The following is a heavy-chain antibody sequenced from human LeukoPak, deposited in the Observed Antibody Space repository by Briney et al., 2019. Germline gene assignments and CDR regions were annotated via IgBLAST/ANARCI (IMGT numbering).Heavy chain of an antibody. D-gene: IGHD1-26*01. CDR1: GYSFTCYW. V-gene: IGHV5-51*01. J-gene: IGHJ4*02. Sequence: PGESLQISCKGSGYSFTCYWIAWVRQLPGKGLEWMGIIYPGDSDTRYSPSFQGQVTITSDKSITTAYLQWSSLKASDTAMYYCARSGSYDYYFDYWGQGTLVTVSS. CDR2: IYPGDSDT. CDR3: ARSGSYDYYFDY.